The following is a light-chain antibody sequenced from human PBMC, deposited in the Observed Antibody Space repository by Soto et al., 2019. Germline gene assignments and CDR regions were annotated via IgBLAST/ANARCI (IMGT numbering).Light chain of an antibody. CDR1: HSVSSS. CDR3: QQYKSWPYT. CDR2: GAS. Sequence: IVMTQSPATLSVSPGERATLSCRASHSVSSSLAWYQQKPGQAPRLLMFGASTRATGIPARFSGSGSGTDFTLTITGLQSEDFAVYYCQQYKSWPYTFGQGTRLEI. V-gene: IGKV3-15*01. J-gene: IGKJ5*01.